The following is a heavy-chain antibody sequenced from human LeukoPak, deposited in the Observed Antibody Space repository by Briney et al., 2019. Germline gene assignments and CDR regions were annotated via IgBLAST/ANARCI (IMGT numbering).Heavy chain of an antibody. V-gene: IGHV1-46*01. J-gene: IGHJ3*01. Sequence: GASVKVSCKASGGTFSSYVISWVRQAPGQRLEWMGIIKPSGDNTNNAQKFQGRVTMTSDTSTSTVYMELSSLKSEDTAVYYCARVRDGYNDAYDFWGQGTVVTVTS. CDR2: IKPSGDNT. CDR1: GGTFSSYV. D-gene: IGHD5-24*01. CDR3: ARVRDGYNDAYDF.